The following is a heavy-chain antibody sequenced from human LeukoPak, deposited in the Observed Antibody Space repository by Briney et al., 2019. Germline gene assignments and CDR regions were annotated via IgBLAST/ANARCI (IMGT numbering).Heavy chain of an antibody. V-gene: IGHV4-59*01. CDR2: ISYRGTT. CDR3: ARDPGSCSGGSCSFYWYFDL. CDR1: GVSISSSY. Sequence: SETLSLTCTVSGVSISSSYWSWIRQSPGKGLEWIGYISYRGTTKYNPSLKGRVTISMDTPKNQVSLNLSSVTAADTAFYYCARDPGSCSGGSCSFYWYFDLWGCGTLVSVSS. J-gene: IGHJ2*01. D-gene: IGHD2-15*01.